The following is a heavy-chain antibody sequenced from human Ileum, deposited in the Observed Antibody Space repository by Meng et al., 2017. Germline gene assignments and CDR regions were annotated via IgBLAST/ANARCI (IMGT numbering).Heavy chain of an antibody. D-gene: IGHD3/OR15-3a*01. J-gene: IGHJ4*02. V-gene: IGHV3-23*01. Sequence: GESLKISCAASGLTFSNQAMHWVRQAPGKGLEWVSGINAASNMIYYAESVKGRFTISRDNSKNLLYLQMNSLKTGDTAIYSCAKQFRDFGPITSLDYWGQGTLVTVSS. CDR1: GLTFSNQA. CDR3: AKQFRDFGPITSLDY. CDR2: INAASNMI.